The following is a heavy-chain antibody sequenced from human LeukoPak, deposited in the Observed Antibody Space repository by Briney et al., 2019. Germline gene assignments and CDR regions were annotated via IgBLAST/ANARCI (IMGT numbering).Heavy chain of an antibody. V-gene: IGHV4-59*01. Sequence: SETLSLTCTVSGASITTYWWSWIRQPPGNGLEWFGYIFHSVNSNYNPSLKSRAIMSVETTKNQFSLKLKSVTAADTAIYYCARNAYYHGSSSNNWFDPWGQGTLVTVSS. J-gene: IGHJ5*02. CDR3: ARNAYYHGSSSNNWFDP. CDR2: IFHSVNS. CDR1: GASITTYW. D-gene: IGHD3-10*01.